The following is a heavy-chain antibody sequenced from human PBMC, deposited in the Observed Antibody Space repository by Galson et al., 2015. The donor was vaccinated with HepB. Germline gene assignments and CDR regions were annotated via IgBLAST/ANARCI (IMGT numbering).Heavy chain of an antibody. V-gene: IGHV1-8*01. D-gene: IGHD3-22*01. CDR2: MNPNRGNT. Sequence: SVKVSCKASGYTFTSYDINWVRQATGQGLEWMGWMNPNRGNTNYAQKFLQGRVTMTTDTSTSTAYMELRSLRSDDTAVYYCARGSSGYVDYWGQGTLVTVSS. J-gene: IGHJ4*02. CDR1: GYTFTSYD. CDR3: ARGSSGYVDY.